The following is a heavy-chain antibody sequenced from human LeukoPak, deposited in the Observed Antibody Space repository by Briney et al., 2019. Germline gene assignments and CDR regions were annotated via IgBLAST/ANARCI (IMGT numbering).Heavy chain of an antibody. CDR2: VLSHDEK. CDR3: AHRPEGGYDFWSGYPNDAFDI. V-gene: IGHV2-26*01. J-gene: IGHJ3*02. CDR1: GFSLYNIRVG. Sequence: ESGPTLVNPTETLTLTCTVSGFSLYNIRVGVSWIRQPPGKTLEWLAHVLSHDEKSYSPPLKSRLTISRDTSKSQVVLTMTNMDPVDTATYYCAHRPEGGYDFWSGYPNDAFDIWGQGTMVTVSS. D-gene: IGHD3-3*01.